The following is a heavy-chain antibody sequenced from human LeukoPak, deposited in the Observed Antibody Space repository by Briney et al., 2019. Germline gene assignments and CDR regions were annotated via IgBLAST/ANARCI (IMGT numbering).Heavy chain of an antibody. CDR2: ISKDGGKK. Sequence: GGTLRLSCAASGFTFSTYGMHWVRQAPGKGLEWVAVISKDGGKKYYADSVKGRFTISRENSKNTLYLEMDSLSAEDTAVYYCARGTYCSGGTCYFLIDYWGQGTLVTVSS. V-gene: IGHV3-30*03. J-gene: IGHJ4*02. D-gene: IGHD2-15*01. CDR3: ARGTYCSGGTCYFLIDY. CDR1: GFTFSTYG.